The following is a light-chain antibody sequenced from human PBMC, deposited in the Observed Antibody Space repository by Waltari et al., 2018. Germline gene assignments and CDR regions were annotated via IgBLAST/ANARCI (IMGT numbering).Light chain of an antibody. Sequence: DIVMTLFPASLAVSLSERATINCKSSRSVFYRPNNKNHLSWYQQKPGQPPKLLIYWSSTRASGVPERFSGSGSGTNFSLTIGSLQAEDVGLYYCQQYYNSPFTFGGGTKVEIK. CDR1: RSVFYRPNNKNH. J-gene: IGKJ4*01. CDR3: QQYYNSPFT. CDR2: WSS. V-gene: IGKV4-1*01.